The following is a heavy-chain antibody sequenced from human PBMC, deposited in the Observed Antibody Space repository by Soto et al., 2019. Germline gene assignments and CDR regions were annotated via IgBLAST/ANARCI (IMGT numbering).Heavy chain of an antibody. CDR3: ARGSVDIVVVPAAIDEFDY. V-gene: IGHV4-39*01. J-gene: IGHJ4*02. D-gene: IGHD2-2*01. CDR2: IYYSGNT. CDR1: GGSISSRGYY. Sequence: SETLSLTCTVSGGSISSRGYYWGWIRQPPGKGLEWVGSIYYSGNTYYSPSLKSRVTISVDTSKNQFSLKLSSVTAADTAVYYCARGSVDIVVVPAAIDEFDYWGQGTLVTVSS.